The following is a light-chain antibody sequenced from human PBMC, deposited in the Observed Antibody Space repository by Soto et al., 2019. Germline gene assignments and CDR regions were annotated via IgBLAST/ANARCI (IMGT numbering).Light chain of an antibody. J-gene: IGKJ1*01. V-gene: IGKV1-39*01. CDR3: QQSYSSPPWT. CDR1: QSISTY. CDR2: RAS. Sequence: DIQMTQSPSSLSASVGDRVTISCRASQSISTYLNWYQQKPGTAPRLLIYRASSVKSGVPPRFSGSGSGRDFTLTISSLRPDDIATYFCQQSYSSPPWTFGQGTRLEVK.